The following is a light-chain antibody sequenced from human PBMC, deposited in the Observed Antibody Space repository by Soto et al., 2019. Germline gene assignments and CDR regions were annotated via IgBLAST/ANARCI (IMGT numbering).Light chain of an antibody. V-gene: IGKV1-5*01. CDR2: DAS. J-gene: IGKJ5*01. CDR1: QSITSW. CDR3: QQYNSYSIT. Sequence: DIQMTQSPSTLSASEGARVTITWRARQSITSWSACYLKHRGNAPKLLIYDASSLESGVPSRFSGSGSGTEFTLTISSLQPDDFATYYRQQYNSYSITFGQGTRLEIK.